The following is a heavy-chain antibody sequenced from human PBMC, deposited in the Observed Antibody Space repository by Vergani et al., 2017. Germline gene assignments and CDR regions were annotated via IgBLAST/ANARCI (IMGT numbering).Heavy chain of an antibody. V-gene: IGHV1-2*02. CDR3: ARDRWRIAAAGTRWSDP. Sequence: QVQLVQSGAEVKKPGASVKVSCKASGYTFTGYYMHWVRQAPGQGLEWMGWINPNSGGTNYAQKFQGRVTMTRDTSISTAYMELGRLRSDDTAVYYCARDRWRIAAAGTRWSDPWGQGTLVTVSS. J-gene: IGHJ5*02. D-gene: IGHD6-13*01. CDR1: GYTFTGYY. CDR2: INPNSGGT.